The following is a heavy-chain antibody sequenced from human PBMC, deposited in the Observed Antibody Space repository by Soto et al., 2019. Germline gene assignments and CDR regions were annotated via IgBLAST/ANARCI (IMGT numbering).Heavy chain of an antibody. Sequence: ASVKVSCKASGYTFTSYYMHWVRQAPGQGLEWMGIINPSGGSTSYAQKFQGRVTMTRDTSTSTVYMELSSLRSEDTAVYYCAREPPLPFTVTSHTYYFDYWGQGTLVTVSS. CDR3: AREPPLPFTVTSHTYYFDY. J-gene: IGHJ4*02. V-gene: IGHV1-46*03. CDR2: INPSGGST. CDR1: GYTFTSYY. D-gene: IGHD4-17*01.